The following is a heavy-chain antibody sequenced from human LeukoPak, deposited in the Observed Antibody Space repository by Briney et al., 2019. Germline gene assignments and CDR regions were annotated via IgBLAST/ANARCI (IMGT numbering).Heavy chain of an antibody. Sequence: PGVAVRLSCAASGFTFSSYWMHWVRQAPGKGLVWVSRINSAGSSTSYADSVKGRFTISRDNAKNTLYLQMNSLRAEDTAVYYCVELTSMVEHYWGQGTLVTVAS. V-gene: IGHV3-74*01. CDR2: INSAGSST. CDR3: VELTSMVEHY. D-gene: IGHD3-10*01. J-gene: IGHJ4*02. CDR1: GFTFSSYW.